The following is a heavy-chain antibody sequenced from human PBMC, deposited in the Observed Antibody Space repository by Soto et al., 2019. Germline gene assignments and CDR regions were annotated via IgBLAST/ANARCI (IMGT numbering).Heavy chain of an antibody. Sequence: GGSLRLSCAASGFNFNAYWMYWVRQAPGKGLEWMANTDPDGSRKNYVDSVKGRFIISRDNSRNSLFLQMNSLRVDDTAVYYCGRVPVVGFYTNGVDGWGQGTTVTVSS. CDR3: GRVPVVGFYTNGVDG. V-gene: IGHV3-7*03. D-gene: IGHD1-1*01. CDR2: TDPDGSRK. J-gene: IGHJ6*02. CDR1: GFNFNAYW.